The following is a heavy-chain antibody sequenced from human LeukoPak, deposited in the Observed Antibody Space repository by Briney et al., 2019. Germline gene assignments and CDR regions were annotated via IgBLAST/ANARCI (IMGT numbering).Heavy chain of an antibody. Sequence: PSETLSLTCTVSGGSISSYYWSWLRQPPGKGLEWIGYIYYSGSTNYNPSLKSRVTISVDTSKNQFSLKLSSVTAADTAVYYCASRSSSWYSYYFDYWGQGTLVTVSS. J-gene: IGHJ4*02. CDR1: GGSISSYY. CDR3: ASRSSSWYSYYFDY. D-gene: IGHD6-13*01. CDR2: IYYSGST. V-gene: IGHV4-59*01.